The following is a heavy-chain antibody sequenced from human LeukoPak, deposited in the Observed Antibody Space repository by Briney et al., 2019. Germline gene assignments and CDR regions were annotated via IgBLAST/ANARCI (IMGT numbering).Heavy chain of an antibody. CDR2: LKQDGSVK. J-gene: IGHJ4*02. V-gene: IGHV3-7*01. D-gene: IGHD4-23*01. CDR3: ATSADSPGNS. CDR1: GFTFSTYW. Sequence: PGGSLRLSCVASGFTFSTYWMSWVRQAPGKGLEWVANLKQDGSVKHYVDSVKGRFTISRDNAKNSLYQQMTNLRAEDTAVYYCATSADSPGNSWGQGTLITVSS.